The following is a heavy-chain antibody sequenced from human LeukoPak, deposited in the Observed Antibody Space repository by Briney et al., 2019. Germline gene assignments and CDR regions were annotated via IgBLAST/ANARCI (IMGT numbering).Heavy chain of an antibody. Sequence: PGGSLRLSCAASGFTVSSNYMSWVRQAPGKGLEWVSVIYTGGSTSYADSVKGRFTISRDSSKNTLFLQMNSLRAEDTAVYYCARASTLRIGDAHLDRGTLITVSS. CDR2: IYTGGST. D-gene: IGHD3-16*01. J-gene: IGHJ4*02. CDR1: GFTVSSNY. CDR3: ARASTLRIGDAH. V-gene: IGHV3-66*01.